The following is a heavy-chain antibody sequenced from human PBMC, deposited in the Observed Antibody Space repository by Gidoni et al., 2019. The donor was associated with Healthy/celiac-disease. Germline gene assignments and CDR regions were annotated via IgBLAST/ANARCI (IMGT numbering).Heavy chain of an antibody. D-gene: IGHD6-13*01. V-gene: IGHV4-34*01. Sequence: QVQLQQWGAGLLKPSETLSLTCAVYGGSFSGYYWSWIRQPPGKGLEWIGEINHSGSTNYNPSLKSRVTISVDTSKNQFSLKLSSVTAADTAVYYCARIGGKQQLPYNWFDPWGQGTLVTVSS. J-gene: IGHJ5*02. CDR2: INHSGST. CDR3: ARIGGKQQLPYNWFDP. CDR1: GGSFSGYY.